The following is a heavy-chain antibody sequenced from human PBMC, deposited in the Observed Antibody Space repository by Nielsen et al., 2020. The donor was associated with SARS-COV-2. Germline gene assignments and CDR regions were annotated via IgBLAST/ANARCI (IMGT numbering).Heavy chain of an antibody. J-gene: IGHJ6*02. Sequence: GGSLRLSCAASGFTFSDYYMSWIRQAPGKGLEWVSYISSSSGYTNYADSVKGRFTISRDNAKNSLYLQMNSLRAEDTAVYYCAREGTGISSGWFSDSYYYGMDVWGQGTTVTVSS. CDR3: AREGTGISSGWFSDSYYYGMDV. V-gene: IGHV3-11*05. CDR1: GFTFSDYY. D-gene: IGHD6-19*01. CDR2: ISSSSGYT.